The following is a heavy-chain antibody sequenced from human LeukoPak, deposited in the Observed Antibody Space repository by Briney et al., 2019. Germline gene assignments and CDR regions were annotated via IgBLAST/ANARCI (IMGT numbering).Heavy chain of an antibody. Sequence: ASVKVSCKASGYTFTSYYMHWVRQAPGQGLEWMGIINPSGGSTTYAQKFQGRVTVTRDTSTSTVYMELSRLRSDDTAVYYCARPKYCSSTSCYNWFDPWGQGTLVTVSS. CDR1: GYTFTSYY. D-gene: IGHD2-2*01. V-gene: IGHV1-46*01. CDR2: INPSGGST. CDR3: ARPKYCSSTSCYNWFDP. J-gene: IGHJ5*02.